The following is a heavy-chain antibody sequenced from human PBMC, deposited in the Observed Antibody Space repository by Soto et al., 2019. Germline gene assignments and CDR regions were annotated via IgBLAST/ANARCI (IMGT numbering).Heavy chain of an antibody. CDR1: GFSSSNYE. CDR3: ARDGHRGPSDAFDV. J-gene: IGHJ3*01. CDR2: ISTTGTSP. D-gene: IGHD3-10*01. V-gene: IGHV3-48*03. Sequence: EVQVVESGGGLVQPGGSLRLSCTASGFSSSNYEMIWIRQAPGKGLEWVSRISTTGTSPYYADSVRGRFTVSRDTAKNSVYHQMNSLRAEDTALYYCARDGHRGPSDAFDVWGQGTMVIVSS.